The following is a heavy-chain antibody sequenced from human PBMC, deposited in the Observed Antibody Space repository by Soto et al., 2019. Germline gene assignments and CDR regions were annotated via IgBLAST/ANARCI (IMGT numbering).Heavy chain of an antibody. CDR1: GFTFSSYA. CDR2: ISSDGSNK. V-gene: IGHV3-30-3*01. D-gene: IGHD6-6*01. Sequence: QVQLVESGGGVVQPGRSLRLSCAASGFTFSSYAVHWVRQAPGKGLEWVAVISSDGSNKYYADSVKGRFTISRDNSKNTLYLQMNSLRAEDTAVYYCARVDKKVAAPHYYYYGMDVWGQGTTVTVSS. CDR3: ARVDKKVAAPHYYYYGMDV. J-gene: IGHJ6*02.